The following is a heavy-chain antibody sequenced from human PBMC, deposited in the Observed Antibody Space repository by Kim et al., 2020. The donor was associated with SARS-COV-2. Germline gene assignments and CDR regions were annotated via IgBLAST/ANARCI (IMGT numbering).Heavy chain of an antibody. Sequence: SETLSLTCAVYGGSFSGYYWSWIRQPPGKGLEWIGEINHSGSTNYNPSLKSRVTISVDTSKNQFSLKLSSVTAADTAVYYCARALYRTRSFDYWGQGTLV. V-gene: IGHV4-34*01. CDR3: ARALYRTRSFDY. J-gene: IGHJ4*02. D-gene: IGHD4-4*01. CDR1: GGSFSGYY. CDR2: INHSGST.